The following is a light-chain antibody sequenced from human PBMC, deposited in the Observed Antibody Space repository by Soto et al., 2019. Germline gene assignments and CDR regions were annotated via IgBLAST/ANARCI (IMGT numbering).Light chain of an antibody. CDR1: SSNIGSNT. CDR2: YNN. CDR3: CSYAGSYTLYV. J-gene: IGLJ1*01. V-gene: IGLV1-44*01. Sequence: QSVLTQPPSASGTPGQRVTISCSGSSSNIGSNTVNWYQHLPGTAPTLLIYYNNQRPSGVPDRFSGSKSGTSASLAISGLQSEDEADYYCCSYAGSYTLYVSGTGTKVTVL.